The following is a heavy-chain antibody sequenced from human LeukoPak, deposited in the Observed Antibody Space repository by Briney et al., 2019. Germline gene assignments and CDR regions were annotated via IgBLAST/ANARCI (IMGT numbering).Heavy chain of an antibody. CDR1: GFTFSDYA. CDR2: VTYSGAPT. Sequence: PGGSLRLSCAASGFTFSDYAMSWVRQAPGKGLEWFSAVTYSGAPTYYADSVKGRFTISRDTPKNTLYLQMNSLRVEDTAVYYCAKGLQRTPYYYYGMDVWGQGTTVTVSS. CDR3: AKGLQRTPYYYYGMDV. J-gene: IGHJ6*02. V-gene: IGHV3-23*01. D-gene: IGHD2-2*01.